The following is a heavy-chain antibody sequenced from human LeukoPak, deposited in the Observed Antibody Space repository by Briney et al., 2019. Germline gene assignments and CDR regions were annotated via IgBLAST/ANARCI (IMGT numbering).Heavy chain of an antibody. CDR1: GFTFSTYS. Sequence: GGSLRLSCAASGFTFSTYSMNWVRQAPGKGLEWVSCISSRSNYIQYADSVKGRFTISRDNAKNSLYLQMNSLRAGDTAVYYCAXGPTIXVVPXAINVWGQGTTVTVSS. CDR2: ISSRSNYI. J-gene: IGHJ6*02. V-gene: IGHV3-21*01. D-gene: IGHD2-2*01. CDR3: AXGPTIXVVPXAINV.